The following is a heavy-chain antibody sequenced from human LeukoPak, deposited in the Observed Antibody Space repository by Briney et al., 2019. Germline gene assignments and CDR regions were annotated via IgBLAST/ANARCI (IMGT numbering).Heavy chain of an antibody. CDR1: GFTFSDYY. CDR3: ARELGYCSGGTCPTTFDY. Sequence: GGSLRLSCAASGFTFSDYYMSWIRQAPGKGLEWVSYISSSGSSIYYADSVKGRFTISRDNAKNSLYLQMNSLRAEDTAVYYCARELGYCSGGTCPTTFDYWGQGTLVTVSS. J-gene: IGHJ4*02. CDR2: ISSSGSSI. V-gene: IGHV3-11*01. D-gene: IGHD2-15*01.